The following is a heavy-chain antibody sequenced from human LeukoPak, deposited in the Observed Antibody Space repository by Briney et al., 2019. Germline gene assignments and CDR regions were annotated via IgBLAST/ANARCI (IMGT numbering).Heavy chain of an antibody. J-gene: IGHJ4*02. CDR1: GGSFSGYY. D-gene: IGHD6-6*01. CDR3: ARRTSIAAPAYYFDY. CDR2: INHSGST. V-gene: IGHV4-34*01. Sequence: SSETLSLTCAVYGGSFSGYYWSWIRQPPGKGLEWIGEINHSGSTNYNPSLKSRVTISVDTSKNQFSLKLSSVTAADTAVYYCARRTSIAAPAYYFDYWGQGTLVTVSS.